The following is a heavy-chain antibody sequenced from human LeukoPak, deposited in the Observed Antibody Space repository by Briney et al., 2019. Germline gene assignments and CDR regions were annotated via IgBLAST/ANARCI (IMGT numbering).Heavy chain of an antibody. Sequence: GGSLRLSCAASGFTFSNYDIHWVRQAPGKGLEWVAIISHDGSNKYYGDSLKGRFTISRDNSKNTLYLQMNSLRREDTAVYYCARQDNAMDVWGQGTTVTVSS. CDR3: ARQDNAMDV. J-gene: IGHJ6*02. CDR1: GFTFSNYD. D-gene: IGHD2-2*01. V-gene: IGHV3-30*03. CDR2: ISHDGSNK.